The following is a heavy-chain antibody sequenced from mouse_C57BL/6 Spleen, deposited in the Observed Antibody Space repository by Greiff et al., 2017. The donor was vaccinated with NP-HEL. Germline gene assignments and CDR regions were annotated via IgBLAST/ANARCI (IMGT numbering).Heavy chain of an antibody. J-gene: IGHJ1*03. Sequence: EVKLVESEGGLVQPGSSMKLSCTASGFTFSDYYMAWVRQVPEKGLEWVANINYDGSSTYYLDSLKSRFIISRDNAKNILYLQMSSLKSEDTATYYCARVTGPWYFDVWGTGTTVTVSS. CDR3: ARVTGPWYFDV. V-gene: IGHV5-16*01. CDR2: INYDGSST. CDR1: GFTFSDYY. D-gene: IGHD2-13*01.